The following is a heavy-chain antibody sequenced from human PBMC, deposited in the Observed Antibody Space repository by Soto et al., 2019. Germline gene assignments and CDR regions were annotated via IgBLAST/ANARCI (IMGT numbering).Heavy chain of an antibody. CDR1: GGSFSGYY. CDR2: INHSGST. J-gene: IGHJ4*02. Sequence: KASETLSLTCAVYGGSFSGYYWSWIRQPPGKGLEWIGEINHSGSTNYNPSLKSRVTISVDTSKNQFSLKLSSVTAADTAVYYCARGDSIVVVTAIKRPFDYWGQGTLVTVSS. V-gene: IGHV4-34*01. CDR3: ARGDSIVVVTAIKRPFDY. D-gene: IGHD2-21*02.